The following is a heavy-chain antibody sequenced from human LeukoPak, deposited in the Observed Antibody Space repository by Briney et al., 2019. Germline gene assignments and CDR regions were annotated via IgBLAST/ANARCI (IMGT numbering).Heavy chain of an antibody. D-gene: IGHD4-23*01. CDR1: GCTFTGYY. J-gene: IGHJ4*02. CDR3: ARDGHGGNSFDY. CDR2: INANSGGT. Sequence: ASVKVSCKASGCTFTGYYMHWVRQAPGQGLEWMGWINANSGGTDYAQKFQDRVTMTRDTSISTAYMELSRLRSDDTAVYYCARDGHGGNSFDYWGQGTLVTVSS. V-gene: IGHV1-2*02.